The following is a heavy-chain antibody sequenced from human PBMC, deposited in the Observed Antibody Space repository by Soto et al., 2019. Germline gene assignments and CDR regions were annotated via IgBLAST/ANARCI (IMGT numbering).Heavy chain of an antibody. V-gene: IGHV3-23*01. J-gene: IGHJ5*02. D-gene: IGHD5-18*01. Sequence: GGSLRLSCAASGFTFSSYAMSWVRQAPGKGLEWVSAISGSGGSTYYADSVKGRFTISRDNSKNTLYLQMNSLRAEDTAVYYCAKETVNPDTAMDSFMDWFDPWGQGTLVTVSS. CDR3: AKETVNPDTAMDSFMDWFDP. CDR1: GFTFSSYA. CDR2: ISGSGGST.